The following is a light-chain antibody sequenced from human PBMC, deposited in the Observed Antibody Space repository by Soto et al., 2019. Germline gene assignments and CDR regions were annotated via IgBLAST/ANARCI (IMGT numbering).Light chain of an antibody. J-gene: IGKJ5*01. CDR2: DAS. Sequence: IRMTQYPSTLSASVGDRVSITCRASQSISSWLAWYQQKPGKAPKLLIYDASSLESGVPSRFSGSGSGTEFTLTISSLQPDDFATYYCQQYNSYPIPFGQGARL. CDR3: QQYNSYPIP. CDR1: QSISSW. V-gene: IGKV1-5*01.